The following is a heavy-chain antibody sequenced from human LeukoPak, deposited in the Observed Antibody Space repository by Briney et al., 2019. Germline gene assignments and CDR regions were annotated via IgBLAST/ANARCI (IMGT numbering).Heavy chain of an antibody. V-gene: IGHV3-43*02. J-gene: IGHJ4*02. Sequence: PGGSLRLSCAPSGFIFGDYGMHWIRQAPGRGLEWISLISGDAGSTYYADSVKGRFTIYRDNSKNSLYLRINSLRADDTALYCCVKVSSRSREWGRGTLVTVSS. CDR2: ISGDAGST. CDR1: GFIFGDYG. D-gene: IGHD1-26*01. CDR3: VKVSSRSRE.